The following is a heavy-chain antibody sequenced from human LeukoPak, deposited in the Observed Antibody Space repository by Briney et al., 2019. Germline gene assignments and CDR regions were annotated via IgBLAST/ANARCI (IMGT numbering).Heavy chain of an antibody. CDR3: ARSSGIWFGERAYYFDY. D-gene: IGHD3-10*01. J-gene: IGHJ4*02. CDR1: GGSISSYY. Sequence: PSETLSLTCTVSGGSISSYYWSWIRQPAGKGLEWIGRIYTSGSTNYNPSLKSRVTMSVDTSKNQFSLKLSSVTAADTAVYYCARSSGIWFGERAYYFDYWGQGTLVTVSS. CDR2: IYTSGST. V-gene: IGHV4-4*07.